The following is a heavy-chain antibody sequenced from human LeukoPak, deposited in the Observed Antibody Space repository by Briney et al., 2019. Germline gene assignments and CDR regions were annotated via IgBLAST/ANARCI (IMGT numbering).Heavy chain of an antibody. CDR1: GFDFSDYW. D-gene: IGHD3-10*01. CDR3: AREYASGRGAPSRDDTFDI. Sequence: GGSLRLSCVASGFDFSDYWMSWVRQAPGKGLEWVANTRQDGSEAYYVDSVKGRFTISRDNAKNSLYVQMNSLRVEDTAVYYCAREYASGRGAPSRDDTFDIWGQGTMVTVSS. V-gene: IGHV3-7*03. CDR2: TRQDGSEA. J-gene: IGHJ3*02.